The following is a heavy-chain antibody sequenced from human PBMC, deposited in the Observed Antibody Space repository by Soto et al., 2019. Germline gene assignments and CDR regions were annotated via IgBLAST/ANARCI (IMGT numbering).Heavy chain of an antibody. CDR1: GYTFTSYD. CDR3: ARAKGERYCSGGSCYPKGDAFDI. Sequence: ASVKVSCKASGYTFTSYDINWMRQATGQGLEWMGWMNPNSGNTGYAQKFQGRVTMTRNTSKSTANMELSSLRSEDTAVYYCARAKGERYCSGGSCYPKGDAFDIWG. CDR2: MNPNSGNT. V-gene: IGHV1-8*01. J-gene: IGHJ3*02. D-gene: IGHD2-15*01.